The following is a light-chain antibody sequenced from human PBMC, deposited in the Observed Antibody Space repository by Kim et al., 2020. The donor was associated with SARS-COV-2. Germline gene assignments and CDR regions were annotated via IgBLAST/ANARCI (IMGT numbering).Light chain of an antibody. CDR1: SLRSYY. CDR3: KSRDMRGNVV. CDR2: GKD. V-gene: IGLV3-19*01. Sequence: SSELTQDPAVSVALGQTVRITCQGDSLRSYYATWYQQKSGQAPVLVFYGKDKRPSGIPDRFSGSSSGSTASLTITGAQAADEADYYCKSRDMRGNVVFGGGTKVTVL. J-gene: IGLJ2*01.